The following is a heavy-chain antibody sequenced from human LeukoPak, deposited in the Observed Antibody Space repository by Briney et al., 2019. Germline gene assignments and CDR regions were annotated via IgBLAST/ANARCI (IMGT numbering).Heavy chain of an antibody. CDR3: AKGGYGSCYFDY. CDR2: ISYDGSNK. J-gene: IGHJ4*02. V-gene: IGHV3-30*18. Sequence: PGGSLRLSCAASGFTFSSYGMHWVRQAPGKGLEWVAVISYDGSNKYYADSVKGRFTISRDNSKNTLYLQMNSLRAEDTAVYYCAKGGYGSCYFDYWGQGTLVTVSS. CDR1: GFTFSSYG. D-gene: IGHD3-10*01.